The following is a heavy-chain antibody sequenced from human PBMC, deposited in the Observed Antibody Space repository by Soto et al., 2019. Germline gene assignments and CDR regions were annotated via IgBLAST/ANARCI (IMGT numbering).Heavy chain of an antibody. CDR3: ARDSVSSSWYSS. V-gene: IGHV3-66*01. D-gene: IGHD6-13*01. CDR1: GFTVSSKY. Sequence: EVQLVESGGGLVQPGGSLRLSCAASGFTVSSKYMSWVRQAPGKGLEWVSVIYSGGGRTYYADSVKDRFTISRDNSKNMLYLQMNSLRAEDTAVYYCARDSVSSSWYSSWGQVTLVTVSS. J-gene: IGHJ5*02. CDR2: IYSGGGRT.